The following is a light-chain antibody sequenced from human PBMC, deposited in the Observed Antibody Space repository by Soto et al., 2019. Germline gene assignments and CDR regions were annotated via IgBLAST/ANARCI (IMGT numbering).Light chain of an antibody. CDR1: SSNIGSNY. J-gene: IGLJ1*01. CDR3: APWDVSLCGYG. V-gene: IGLV1-47*01. CDR2: RNN. Sequence: QSVLTQPPSASGTPGQRVTISCSGSSSNIGSNYVYWYQQLPGTAPKLLIYRNNQRPSGVPDRFSGSKSGTSASLAISGLRSEVGVDYYCAPWDVSLCGYGCGTGTMV.